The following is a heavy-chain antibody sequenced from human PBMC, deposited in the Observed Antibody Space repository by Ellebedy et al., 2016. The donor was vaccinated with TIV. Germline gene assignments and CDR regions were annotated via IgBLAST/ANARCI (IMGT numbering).Heavy chain of an antibody. CDR1: GLTFSDYY. Sequence: PGGSLRLSCAASGLTFSDYYMSWVRQAPGKGLEWVSSISSTSDYTSSADSMEGRFTISRDNADNSTFLQMNSLRAEDTAVYYCVTHPLSQWLRFFESWGRGTLVTVSS. J-gene: IGHJ4*02. CDR2: ISSTSDYT. D-gene: IGHD6-19*01. CDR3: VTHPLSQWLRFFES. V-gene: IGHV3/OR16-8*01.